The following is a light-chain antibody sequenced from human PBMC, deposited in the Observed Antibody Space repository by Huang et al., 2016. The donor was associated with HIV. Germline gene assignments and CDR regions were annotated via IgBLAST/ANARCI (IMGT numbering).Light chain of an antibody. Sequence: ETVLTQSPATLSLSPGERATLPCRASQSVNSYVAWYQQKPGQTPRLLIYDASNRATGIPARFSGSGSGTDFTLTISSLEPEDFAVYYCQQRKYWPPITFGQGTRLEIK. CDR2: DAS. CDR1: QSVNSY. J-gene: IGKJ5*01. CDR3: QQRKYWPPIT. V-gene: IGKV3-11*01.